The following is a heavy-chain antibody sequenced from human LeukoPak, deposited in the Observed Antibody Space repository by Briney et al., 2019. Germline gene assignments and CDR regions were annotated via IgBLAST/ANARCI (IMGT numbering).Heavy chain of an antibody. V-gene: IGHV3-74*01. D-gene: IGHD3-22*01. J-gene: IGHJ4*02. CDR1: GFTFSSYW. CDR3: ATDRDYDSSGN. Sequence: GGSLRLSCEASGFTFSSYWMHWVRQAPGKGLMWVSRIKSDGSETTYADSVEGRFTISRDNAKNSLYLQMNSLRAEDTAVYYCATDRDYDSSGNWGQGTLVTVSS. CDR2: IKSDGSET.